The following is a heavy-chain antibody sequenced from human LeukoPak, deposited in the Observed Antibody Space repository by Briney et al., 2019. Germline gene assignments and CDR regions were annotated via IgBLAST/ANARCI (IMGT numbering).Heavy chain of an antibody. V-gene: IGHV4-34*01. D-gene: IGHD6-13*01. CDR3: AAVIAAAGTPPPI. J-gene: IGHJ3*02. CDR2: INHSGST. Sequence: SETLSLTCAVYGGSFSGYYWRWIRQPPGKGLEWIGEINHSGSTNYNPSLKSRVTISVDTSKNQFSLKLSSVTAADTAVYYCAAVIAAAGTPPPIWGQGTTVTVSS. CDR1: GGSFSGYY.